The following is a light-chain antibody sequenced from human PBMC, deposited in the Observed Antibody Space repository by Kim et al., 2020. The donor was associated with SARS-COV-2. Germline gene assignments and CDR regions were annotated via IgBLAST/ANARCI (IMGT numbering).Light chain of an antibody. Sequence: PGQSITISCTATRSDVGGYNYVSWYQQHPGKAPKLIISDVSDRPSGVSNRFSGSKSGNTASLTISGLQAEDEADYYCSSYRSVSYVFGTGTKVTVL. J-gene: IGLJ1*01. CDR1: RSDVGGYNY. CDR3: SSYRSVSYV. V-gene: IGLV2-14*03. CDR2: DVS.